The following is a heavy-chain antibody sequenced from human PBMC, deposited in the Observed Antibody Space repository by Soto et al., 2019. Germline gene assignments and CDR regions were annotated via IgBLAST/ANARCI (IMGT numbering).Heavy chain of an antibody. CDR2: IIPIQGRA. V-gene: IGHV1-69*02. Sequence: QVQLVQSGAEVKEPGSSVKVSCEASGGSFISYTFTWVRQAPGQGLEWMGRIIPIQGRANYALKLQDRVTITADRSTKTVYMELRSLRPEDTAVYYCAKSLLFVDHAYMDVWGKGTTVTVSS. CDR1: GGSFISYT. J-gene: IGHJ6*03. CDR3: AKSLLFVDHAYMDV. D-gene: IGHD2-21*01.